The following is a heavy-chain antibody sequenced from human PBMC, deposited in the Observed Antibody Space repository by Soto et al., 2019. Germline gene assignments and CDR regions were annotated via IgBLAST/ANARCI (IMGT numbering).Heavy chain of an antibody. CDR1: GGSISSSSYY. J-gene: IGHJ6*02. V-gene: IGHV4-39*01. CDR3: ARLGSTVTYYYYGMDV. CDR2: IDYSGST. Sequence: QLQLQESGPGLVKPSETLSLTCTVSGGSISSSSYYWGWIRQPPGKGLEWIGSIDYSGSTYYNPSLKRRVTISVDTSKNQFSLKLSSVTAADTAVYYCARLGSTVTYYYYGMDVWGQGTTVTVSS. D-gene: IGHD4-17*01.